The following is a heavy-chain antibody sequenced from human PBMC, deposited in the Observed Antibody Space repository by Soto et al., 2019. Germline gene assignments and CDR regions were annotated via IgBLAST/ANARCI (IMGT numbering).Heavy chain of an antibody. CDR3: ARPYRAASRRYYYYYYYMDV. CDR2: IYYSGST. CDR1: GGSISSSSYY. J-gene: IGHJ6*03. Sequence: QLQLQESGPGLVKPSETLSLTCTVSGGSISSSSYYWGWIRQPPGKGLEWIGSIYYSGSTYYNPSLKSRVTISVDTSKNQFSLKLSSVTAADTAVYYCARPYRAASRRYYYYYYYMDVWGKGTTVTVSS. D-gene: IGHD6-25*01. V-gene: IGHV4-39*01.